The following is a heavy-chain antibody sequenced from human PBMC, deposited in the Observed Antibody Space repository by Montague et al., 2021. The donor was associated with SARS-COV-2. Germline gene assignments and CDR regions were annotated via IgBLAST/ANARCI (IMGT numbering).Heavy chain of an antibody. J-gene: IGHJ5*02. Sequence: SETLSLTCTVSGGSISSYYWSWIRQPPGKGLEWIGYIYYGGSTNYSPSFKGRVIMSVDTSNNQFSLRLTSVTAADTAVYYCARLRRPDGYSYWFGPWGQGPLVTVSS. CDR1: GGSISSYY. CDR3: ARLRRPDGYSYWFGP. V-gene: IGHV4-59*08. CDR2: IYYGGST. D-gene: IGHD5-24*01.